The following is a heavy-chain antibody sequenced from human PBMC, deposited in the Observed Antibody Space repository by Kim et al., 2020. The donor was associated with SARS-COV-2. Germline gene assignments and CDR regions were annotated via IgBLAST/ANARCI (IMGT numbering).Heavy chain of an antibody. D-gene: IGHD3-22*01. CDR2: IWYDGSNK. J-gene: IGHJ4*02. V-gene: IGHV3-33*01. CDR3: ARTYYYDSSGALDY. Sequence: GGSLRLSCAASGFTFSSYGMHWVRQAPGKGLEWVAVIWYDGSNKYYADSVKGRFTISRDNSKNTLYLQMNSLRAEDTAVYYCARTYYYDSSGALDYWGQGTLVTVSS. CDR1: GFTFSSYG.